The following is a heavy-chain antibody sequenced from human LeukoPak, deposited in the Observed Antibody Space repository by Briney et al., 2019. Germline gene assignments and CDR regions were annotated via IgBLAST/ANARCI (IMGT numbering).Heavy chain of an antibody. CDR1: GGSFSGYY. D-gene: IGHD2-15*01. V-gene: IGHV4-34*01. Sequence: PSETLSLTCAVYGGSFSGYYWSWIRQPPGKGLEWIGEINHSGSTNYNPSLKSRVTISVDTSKNQFSLKLSSVTAADTAVYHCARDIGGQDYWGQGTLVTVSS. CDR2: INHSGST. CDR3: ARDIGGQDY. J-gene: IGHJ4*02.